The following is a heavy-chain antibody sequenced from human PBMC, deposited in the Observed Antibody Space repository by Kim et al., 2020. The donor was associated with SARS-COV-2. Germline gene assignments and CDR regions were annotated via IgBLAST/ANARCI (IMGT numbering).Heavy chain of an antibody. Sequence: GGSLRLSCAASGFTFSSYAMHWVRQAPGKGLEWVAVISYDGSNKYYADSVKGRFTISRDNSKNTLYLQMNSLRAEDTAVYYCARDAEDCSSTSCYTSYF. J-gene: IGHJ4*03. D-gene: IGHD2-2*02. CDR2: ISYDGSNK. CDR3: ARDAEDCSSTSCYTSYF. CDR1: GFTFSSYA. V-gene: IGHV3-30-3*01.